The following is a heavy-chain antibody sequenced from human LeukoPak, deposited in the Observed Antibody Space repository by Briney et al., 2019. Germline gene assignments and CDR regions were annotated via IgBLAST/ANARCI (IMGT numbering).Heavy chain of an antibody. J-gene: IGHJ6*02. D-gene: IGHD3-9*01. CDR1: GFTFSDYY. Sequence: KPGGSLRLSCAASGFTFSDYYMSWIRQAPGKGLEWVSYISSSSSYTNYADSVKGRFTISRDNAKNSMYLQMNGLRAEDTAVYYCARDRALRYFDWLSQGPSNYYYGMDVWGQGTTVTVSS. CDR3: ARDRALRYFDWLSQGPSNYYYGMDV. V-gene: IGHV3-11*05. CDR2: ISSSSSYT.